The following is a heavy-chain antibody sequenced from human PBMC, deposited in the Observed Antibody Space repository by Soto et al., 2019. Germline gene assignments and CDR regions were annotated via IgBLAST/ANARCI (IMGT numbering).Heavy chain of an antibody. J-gene: IGHJ4*02. CDR1: GGSVRSGNYY. V-gene: IGHV4-30-4*01. CDR3: ARGGQGSPFDC. Sequence: SETLSLTCTVSGGSVRSGNYYWSWVRQPPGKGLEWIGSIYYSGSAYYNPSLKSRLTISVDTSKNQCSLKLSSVTAADTAVYYCARGGQGSPFDCWGRGTLVTVSS. CDR2: IYYSGSA.